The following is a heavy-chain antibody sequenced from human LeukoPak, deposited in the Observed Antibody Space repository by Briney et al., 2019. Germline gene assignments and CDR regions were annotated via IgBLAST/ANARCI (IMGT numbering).Heavy chain of an antibody. J-gene: IGHJ4*02. CDR1: GYTFSGYY. Sequence: ASVKVSCKASGYTFSGYYIHWVRQAPGQGLEWMGWIKPDSGDTHYVQKFQDRVTMTRDTSITTAYMELSLRSDDTAVYYCAKFDQDWGTFDYWGQGTVVTVSS. CDR2: IKPDSGDT. CDR3: AKFDQDWGTFDY. D-gene: IGHD7-27*01. V-gene: IGHV1-2*02.